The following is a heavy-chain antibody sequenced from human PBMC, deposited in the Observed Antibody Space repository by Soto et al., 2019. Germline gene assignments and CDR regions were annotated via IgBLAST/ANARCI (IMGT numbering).Heavy chain of an antibody. J-gene: IGHJ6*02. CDR3: ARSRGLVVPAAIDYYYGMDV. D-gene: IGHD2-2*01. Sequence: SVKVSCKASGGTFSSYAISWVRQAPGQGLEWMGGIIPIFGTANYAQKFQGRVTITADESTSTAYMELSSLRSEDTAVYYCARSRGLVVPAAIDYYYGMDVWGQGTTVTVSS. V-gene: IGHV1-69*13. CDR1: GGTFSSYA. CDR2: IIPIFGTA.